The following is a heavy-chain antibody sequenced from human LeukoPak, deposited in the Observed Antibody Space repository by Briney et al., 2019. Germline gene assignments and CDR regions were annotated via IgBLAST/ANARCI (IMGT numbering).Heavy chain of an antibody. CDR2: ISYDGSNK. V-gene: IGHV3-30*04. Sequence: GGSLRLSCAASGFTFSSYAMHWVRQAPGKGLEWVAVISYDGSNKYYADSVKSRFTISRDNSKNTLYLQMNSLRAEDTAVYYCARGRRVLLWFGESYYFDYWGQGTLVTVSS. CDR1: GFTFSSYA. D-gene: IGHD3-10*01. J-gene: IGHJ4*02. CDR3: ARGRRVLLWFGESYYFDY.